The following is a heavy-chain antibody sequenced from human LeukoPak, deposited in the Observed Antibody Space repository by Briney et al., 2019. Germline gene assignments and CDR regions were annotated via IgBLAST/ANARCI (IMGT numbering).Heavy chain of an antibody. J-gene: IGHJ6*02. Sequence: GGSLRLSCAASGFTFSSYWMSWVRQAPGKGLEWVSSISSSSSYIYYADSVKGRFTISRDNAKNSLYLQMNSLRAEDTAVYYCARDSRDHYYYGMDVWGQGTTVTVSS. CDR1: GFTFSSYW. V-gene: IGHV3-21*01. CDR2: ISSSSSYI. CDR3: ARDSRDHYYYGMDV.